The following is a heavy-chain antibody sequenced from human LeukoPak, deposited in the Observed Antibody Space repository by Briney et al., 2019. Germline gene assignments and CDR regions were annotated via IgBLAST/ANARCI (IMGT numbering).Heavy chain of an antibody. CDR1: GASVTSYY. CDR2: IYTNGTV. D-gene: IGHD3-22*01. CDR3: ARLLGSSGYAGDWYFDL. J-gene: IGHJ2*01. Sequence: SETLSLTCTVSGASVTSYYWSWIRQPVGRGLEWFGRIYTNGTVNYNPSLKSRVTMSRETSKNQFSLKLTSVTAADTAVYYCARLLGSSGYAGDWYFDLWGRGILVTVS. V-gene: IGHV4-4*07.